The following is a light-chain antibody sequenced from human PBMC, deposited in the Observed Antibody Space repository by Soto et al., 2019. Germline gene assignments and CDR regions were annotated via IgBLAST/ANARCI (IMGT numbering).Light chain of an antibody. CDR2: EDS. V-gene: IGLV2-23*01. CDR3: CSYAGSSTWV. J-gene: IGLJ3*02. Sequence: QSALTQPASVPGSPGQSITISCTGTNSDIGTYNLVSWYQHHPGKAPKLIIHEDSKRPSGVSYRFSGSKSGNTASLTLSGLQAEDEADYYCCSYAGSSTWVFGGGTKVTVL. CDR1: NSDIGTYNL.